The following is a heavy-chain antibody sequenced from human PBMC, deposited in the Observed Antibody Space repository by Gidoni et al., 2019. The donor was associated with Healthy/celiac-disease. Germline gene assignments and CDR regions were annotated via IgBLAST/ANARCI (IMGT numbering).Heavy chain of an antibody. J-gene: IGHJ4*02. CDR2: INPSGGST. V-gene: IGHV1-46*03. CDR3: ARGSYCGGDCYLYYFDY. D-gene: IGHD2-21*01. Sequence: VQLVQSGAEVQKPGASVKVSCTASGYTFTSYYMHWVRQAPGQGLEWMGIINPSGGSTSYAQKFQGRVTMTRDTSTSTVYMELSSLRSEDTAVYYCARGSYCGGDCYLYYFDYWGQGTLVTVSS. CDR1: GYTFTSYY.